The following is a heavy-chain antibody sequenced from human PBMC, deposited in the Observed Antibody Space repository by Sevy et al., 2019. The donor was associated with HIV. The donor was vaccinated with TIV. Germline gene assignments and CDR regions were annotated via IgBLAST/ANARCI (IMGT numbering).Heavy chain of an antibody. V-gene: IGHV4-59*01. CDR2: IYYSGST. CDR3: ARGKFLYYDILTGPYYFDY. Sequence: SETLSLTCTVSGGSISSYYWSWIRQPPGKGLEWIGYIYYSGSTNYNPSLKSRVTISVDTSKNPFSQKMSSVTAADTAVYYCARGKFLYYDILTGPYYFDYWGQGTLVTVSS. J-gene: IGHJ4*02. CDR1: GGSISSYY. D-gene: IGHD3-9*01.